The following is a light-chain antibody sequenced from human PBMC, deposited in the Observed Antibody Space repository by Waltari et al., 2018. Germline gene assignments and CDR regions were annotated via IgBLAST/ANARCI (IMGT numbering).Light chain of an antibody. Sequence: DIQMTQSPSSLSASIGDRVTITCRASQSIIKSLNWYQKKPGKAPKLLIYAASTLQSGVPSRFSGTGSGTDFVVTISSLQPEDLATCDCQQGYGSLTWTFGQGTKVEI. CDR3: QQGYGSLTWT. CDR1: QSIIKS. CDR2: AAS. V-gene: IGKV1-39*01. J-gene: IGKJ1*01.